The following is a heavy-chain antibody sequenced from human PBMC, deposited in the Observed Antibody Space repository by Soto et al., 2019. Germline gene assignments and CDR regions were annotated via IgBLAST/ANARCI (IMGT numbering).Heavy chain of an antibody. J-gene: IGHJ3*02. V-gene: IGHV6-1*01. CDR1: GDSVSSNSAA. Sequence: SQTLSLTCAISGDSVSSNSAAWNWSRQSPSRGLEWLGRTYYRSKWYNDYAVSVKSRITINPDTSKNQFSLQLNSVTPEDTAVYYCARVGATRTDDAFDIWGQGTMVTVSS. CDR2: TYYRSKWYN. CDR3: ARVGATRTDDAFDI. D-gene: IGHD1-26*01.